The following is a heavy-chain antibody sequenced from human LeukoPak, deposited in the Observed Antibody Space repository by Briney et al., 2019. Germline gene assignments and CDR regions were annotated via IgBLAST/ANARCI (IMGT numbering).Heavy chain of an antibody. J-gene: IGHJ4*02. CDR3: ARGGSYDYVWGSFRYTNY. CDR2: INPSGGST. CDR1: GYTFTSYY. Sequence: ASVKVSCKASGYTFTSYYMHWVRQAPGQGLEWMGIINPSGGSTSYAQKFQGRVTMTRDTSISTAYMELSRLRSDDTAVYYCARGGSYDYVWGSFRYTNYWGQGTLVIVSS. D-gene: IGHD3-16*02. V-gene: IGHV1-46*01.